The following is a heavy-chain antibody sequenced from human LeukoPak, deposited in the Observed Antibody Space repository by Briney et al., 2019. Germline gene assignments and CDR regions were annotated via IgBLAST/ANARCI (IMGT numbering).Heavy chain of an antibody. CDR3: AKFSSTETGNAFDI. V-gene: IGHV3-23*01. Sequence: GGSLRLSCAVSGFTFYNYGMSWVRQAPGKGLEWVSAITASGAATYIADSVKGRFTISRDNSKNTLYLQMNSLRAEDTAVYYCAKFSSTETGNAFDIWGQGTMVTVFS. CDR1: GFTFYNYG. D-gene: IGHD6-13*01. J-gene: IGHJ3*02. CDR2: ITASGAAT.